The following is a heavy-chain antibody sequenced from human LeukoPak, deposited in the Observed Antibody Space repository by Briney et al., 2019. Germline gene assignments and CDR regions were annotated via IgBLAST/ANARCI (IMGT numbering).Heavy chain of an antibody. D-gene: IGHD6-19*01. CDR3: ARGGIAVAVFAFDI. CDR2: ISSTGSYI. J-gene: IGHJ3*02. CDR1: GFTFSNYA. V-gene: IGHV3-21*01. Sequence: GGSLRLSCAASGFTFSNYAMIWVRQAPGKGLEWVSSISSTGSYIYYEDSVKGRFTISRDNAKNSLYVQMNTLRAEDTAVYYCARGGIAVAVFAFDIWGQGTMVTVSS.